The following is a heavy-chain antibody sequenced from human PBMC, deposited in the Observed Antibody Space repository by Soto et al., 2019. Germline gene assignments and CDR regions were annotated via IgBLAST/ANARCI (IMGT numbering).Heavy chain of an antibody. J-gene: IGHJ4*02. CDR3: AKMYSGSSPLQY. CDR1: GFTVSSTY. V-gene: IGHV3-53*01. CDR2: IYSGGST. Sequence: PGGSLRLSCAASGFTVSSTYMSWVRQAPGKGLEWVSVIYSGGSTFYADSVKGRFTISRDNSKNTLYLHMNSLRAEDTAVYYCAKMYSGSSPLQYWGPGILVTVSS. D-gene: IGHD1-26*01.